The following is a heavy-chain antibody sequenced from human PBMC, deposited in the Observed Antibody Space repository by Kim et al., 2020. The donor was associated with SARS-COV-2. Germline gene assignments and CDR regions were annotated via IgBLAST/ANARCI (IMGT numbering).Heavy chain of an antibody. D-gene: IGHD6-13*01. Sequence: GGSLRLSCAASGFTFGDYAMHWVRQAPGKGLEWVSGISWDSGSIGYADSVKGRFTISRDNAKNSLYLQMNSLRAEDTALYYCAKLNPTKYSSSWYDADFDYWGQGTLVTVSS. CDR3: AKLNPTKYSSSWYDADFDY. CDR1: GFTFGDYA. V-gene: IGHV3-9*01. CDR2: ISWDSGSI. J-gene: IGHJ4*02.